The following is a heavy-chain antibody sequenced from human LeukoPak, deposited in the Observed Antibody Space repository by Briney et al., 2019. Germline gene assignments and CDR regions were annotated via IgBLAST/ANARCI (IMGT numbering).Heavy chain of an antibody. CDR2: IIPILGIA. J-gene: IGHJ4*02. D-gene: IGHD3-22*01. CDR1: GYTFTSYA. V-gene: IGHV1-69*10. Sequence: SVKVSCKGSGYTFTSYAMNCVRQAPGQGLEWMGWIIPILGIANYAQKFQGRVTITADKSTSTAYMELSSLRSEDTAVYYCATGIYYDSSGYYPPGYWGQGTLVTVSS. CDR3: ATGIYYDSSGYYPPGY.